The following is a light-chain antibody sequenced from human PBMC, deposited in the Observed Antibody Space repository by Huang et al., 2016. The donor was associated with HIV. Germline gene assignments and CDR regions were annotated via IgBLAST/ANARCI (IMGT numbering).Light chain of an antibody. CDR1: PSISSSS. Sequence: EIVLTQSPGTLSLSPGERATLSCRASPSISSSSLAWYLQKPGQAPTLLIHGASTRATDIPDRFSGSGSGTDFTLTISRLEPEDFAVYYCHQYGSPPFTFGPGTKVDIK. CDR3: HQYGSPPFT. J-gene: IGKJ3*01. CDR2: GAS. V-gene: IGKV3-20*01.